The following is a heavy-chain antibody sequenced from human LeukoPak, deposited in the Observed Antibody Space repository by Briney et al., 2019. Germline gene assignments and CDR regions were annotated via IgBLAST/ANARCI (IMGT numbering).Heavy chain of an antibody. J-gene: IGHJ4*02. CDR3: AGSIAVAGTIDY. V-gene: IGHV3-33*01. Sequence: GKSLRLSCAASGFTFSSYGMHWVRQAPGKGLEWVAVIWYDGSNKYYADSVKGRFTISRDNSKNTLYLQMNSLRAEDTAVYYCAGSIAVAGTIDYWGQGTLVTVSS. D-gene: IGHD6-19*01. CDR2: IWYDGSNK. CDR1: GFTFSSYG.